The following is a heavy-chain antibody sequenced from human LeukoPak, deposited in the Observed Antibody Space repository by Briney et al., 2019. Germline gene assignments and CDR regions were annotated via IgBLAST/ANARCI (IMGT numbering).Heavy chain of an antibody. CDR1: GFTFSSYW. V-gene: IGHV3-74*01. Sequence: PGGSLRLSCAASGFTFSSYWMHWVRQAPGKGLVWVSRINSHGSSTSYADSVKGRFTISRDNAKNTLYLQMNSLRAEDTAVYYCARDRAGYCSGGSCYNWFDPWGQGTLVTVSS. CDR2: INSHGSST. CDR3: ARDRAGYCSGGSCYNWFDP. J-gene: IGHJ5*02. D-gene: IGHD2-15*01.